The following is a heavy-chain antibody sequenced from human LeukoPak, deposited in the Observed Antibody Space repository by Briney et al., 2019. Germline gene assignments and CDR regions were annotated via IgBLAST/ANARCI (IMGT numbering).Heavy chain of an antibody. J-gene: IGHJ4*02. V-gene: IGHV4-59*01. CDR2: VYYSGST. Sequence: SETLSLTCTVSGGSISSYYWSWIRQPPGKGLEWIGYVYYSGSTNYNPSLKSRVTISVDTSKNQFSLKLSSVTAADTAVYYCARDRYGDYVFDYWGQGTLVTVSS. D-gene: IGHD4-17*01. CDR3: ARDRYGDYVFDY. CDR1: GGSISSYY.